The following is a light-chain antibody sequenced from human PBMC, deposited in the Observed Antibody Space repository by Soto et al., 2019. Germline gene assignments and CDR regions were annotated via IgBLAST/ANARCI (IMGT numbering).Light chain of an antibody. V-gene: IGKV1-5*03. J-gene: IGKJ1*01. Sequence: IQMTQSPSTLSGSLGYRFTINFRASQTISSWLAWYQQKPGKAPKLLIYKASTLKSGVPSRFSGSGSGTEFTLTISSLQPDDFATYYCQHYNSYSEAFGQGTKVDIK. CDR3: QHYNSYSEA. CDR1: QTISSW. CDR2: KAS.